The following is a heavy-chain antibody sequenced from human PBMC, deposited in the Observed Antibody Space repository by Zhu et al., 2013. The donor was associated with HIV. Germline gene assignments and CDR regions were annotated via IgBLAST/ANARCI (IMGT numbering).Heavy chain of an antibody. CDR1: GYTFTSYD. CDR2: MNPNSGNT. CDR3: ASARAIVVVVAAYPTYNWFDP. V-gene: IGHV1-8*01. J-gene: IGHJ5*02. D-gene: IGHD2-15*01. Sequence: QVQLVQSGAEVKKPGASVKVSCKASGYTFTSYDINWVRQATGQGLEWMGWMNPNSGNTGYAQKFQGRVTMTRNTSISTAYMELSSLRSEDTAVYYCASARAIVVVVAAYPTYNWFDPWGQGTLVTVSS.